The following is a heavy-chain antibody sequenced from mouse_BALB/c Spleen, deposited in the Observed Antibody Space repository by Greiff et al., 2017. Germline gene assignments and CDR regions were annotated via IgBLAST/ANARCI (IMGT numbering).Heavy chain of an antibody. D-gene: IGHD2-4*01. CDR1: GFTFSSFG. Sequence: EVQRVESGGGLVQPGGSRKLSCAASGFTFSSFGMHWVRQAPEKGLEWVAYISSGSSTIYYADTVKGRFTISRDNPKNTLFLQMTSLRSEDTAMYYCARGDLGLRRGFAYWGQGTLVTVSA. J-gene: IGHJ3*01. V-gene: IGHV5-17*02. CDR3: ARGDLGLRRGFAY. CDR2: ISSGSSTI.